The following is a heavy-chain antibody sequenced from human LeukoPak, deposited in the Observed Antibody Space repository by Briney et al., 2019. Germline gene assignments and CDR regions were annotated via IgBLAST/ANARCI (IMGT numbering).Heavy chain of an antibody. Sequence: GGSLRLSCAASGFTFSSYSMNWVRQAPGKGLEWVSSISSSSSYIYYADSVKGRFTISRDDAKNSLYLQMNSLRAEDTAVYYCARDYSGSYSYAFDIWGQGTMVTVSS. D-gene: IGHD1-26*01. CDR3: ARDYSGSYSYAFDI. CDR2: ISSSSSYI. CDR1: GFTFSSYS. V-gene: IGHV3-21*01. J-gene: IGHJ3*02.